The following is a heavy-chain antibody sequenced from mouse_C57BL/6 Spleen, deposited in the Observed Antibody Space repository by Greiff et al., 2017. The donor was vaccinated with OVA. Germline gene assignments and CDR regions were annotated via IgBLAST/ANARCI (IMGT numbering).Heavy chain of an antibody. D-gene: IGHD1-1*01. J-gene: IGHJ2*01. V-gene: IGHV1-81*01. CDR1: GYTFTSYG. CDR3: ARSPITTVVATDY. Sequence: VQLQQSGAELARPGASVKLSCKASGYTFTSYGISWVKQRTGQGLEWIGEIYPRSGNTYYNEKFKGKATLTADKSSSTAYMELSSLTSEDSAVYFCARSPITTVVATDYWGQGTTLTVSS. CDR2: IYPRSGNT.